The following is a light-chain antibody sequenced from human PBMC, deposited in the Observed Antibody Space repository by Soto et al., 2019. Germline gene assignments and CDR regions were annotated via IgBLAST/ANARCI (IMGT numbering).Light chain of an antibody. J-gene: IGLJ2*01. V-gene: IGLV2-11*01. CDR2: DVN. CDR1: SSDVGGYHY. Sequence: QSALTQPRSVSGSPGQSVTLSCTGTSSDVGGYHYVSWYQHHPGKAPKIIIYDVNKRPSGVPDRFSGSKSGNTASLTISGLQTEDDADYYCCSYAGSYTLVFGGGTKVTVL. CDR3: CSYAGSYTLV.